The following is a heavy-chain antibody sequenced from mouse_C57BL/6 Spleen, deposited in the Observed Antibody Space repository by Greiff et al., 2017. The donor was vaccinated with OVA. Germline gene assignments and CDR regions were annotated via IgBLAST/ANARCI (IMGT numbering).Heavy chain of an antibody. CDR2: IRSKSSNYAT. V-gene: IGHV10-3*01. Sequence: EVMLVESGGGLVQPKGSLKLSCAASGFTFNTYAMHWVRQAPGKGLEWVARIRSKSSNYATYYADSVKDRFTISRDDSQSMLYLQMNNLKTEDTAMYYCVRASANWEDYAMDYWGQGTSVTVSS. D-gene: IGHD4-1*01. CDR1: GFTFNTYA. J-gene: IGHJ4*01. CDR3: VRASANWEDYAMDY.